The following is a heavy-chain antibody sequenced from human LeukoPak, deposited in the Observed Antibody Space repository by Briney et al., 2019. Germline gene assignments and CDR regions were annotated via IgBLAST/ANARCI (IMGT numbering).Heavy chain of an antibody. Sequence: GGSLRLSCAASGFAFSNAWMTWVRQAPGKGLEWVGRIKSDPDGGTTDYAAPVKARFTISRDGSENTLYLQMNGLKTEDTAIYYCTTALRWEQQQNNDYWGRGTLVTVSS. J-gene: IGHJ4*02. CDR2: IKSDPDGGTT. D-gene: IGHD1-26*01. V-gene: IGHV3-15*01. CDR3: TTALRWEQQQNNDY. CDR1: GFAFSNAW.